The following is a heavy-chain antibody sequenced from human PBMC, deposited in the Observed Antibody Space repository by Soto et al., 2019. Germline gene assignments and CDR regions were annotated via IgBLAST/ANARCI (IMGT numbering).Heavy chain of an antibody. CDR3: ARGGYGGYEGLSAY. V-gene: IGHV1-8*02. CDR2: MNPHSGYT. J-gene: IGHJ4*02. Sequence: QVQLVQSGAEVKKPGASVKVSCKASGYTFSTYDINWVRQANGQGLEWMGWMNPHSGYTGFAQKFPGRVTMTRNTSTGTAYMELSSLTSEAPAVYYCARGGYGGYEGLSAYWGQGTLVTVSS. CDR1: GYTFSTYD. D-gene: IGHD5-12*01.